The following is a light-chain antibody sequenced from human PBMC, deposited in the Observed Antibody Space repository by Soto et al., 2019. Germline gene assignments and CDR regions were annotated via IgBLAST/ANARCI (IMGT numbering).Light chain of an antibody. J-gene: IGKJ5*01. CDR3: QQYDSSLIT. V-gene: IGKV3-20*01. Sequence: EIVLTQSPGTLSLSPGERATLSCRASQSVSSNYLAWYQQKPGQAPRLLIYGASSRAPGIPDRFSGSGSGTDFSLTISRLEPEDFAVYTCQQYDSSLITFGQGTRLEIK. CDR2: GAS. CDR1: QSVSSNY.